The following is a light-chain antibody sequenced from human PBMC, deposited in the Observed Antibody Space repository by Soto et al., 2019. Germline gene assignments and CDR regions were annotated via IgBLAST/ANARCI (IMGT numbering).Light chain of an antibody. CDR1: QSISDT. V-gene: IGKV3-15*01. Sequence: EIVMTQPPATLSVSPGGRATLSCRASQSISDTLAWYQQKPGQAPRLLIHGASTRATGFPARFSGSGSGTDFTLTISSLQSEDFAVYYCQQYDNWPWTFGQGTKVEIK. J-gene: IGKJ1*01. CDR3: QQYDNWPWT. CDR2: GAS.